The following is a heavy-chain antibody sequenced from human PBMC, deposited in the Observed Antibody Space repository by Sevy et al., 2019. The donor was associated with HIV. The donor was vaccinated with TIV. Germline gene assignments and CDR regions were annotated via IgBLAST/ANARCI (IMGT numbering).Heavy chain of an antibody. CDR2: IKQDGSEK. J-gene: IGHJ4*02. CDR3: ATEFFGRSDY. D-gene: IGHD3-10*01. CDR1: GFSFSWYW. Sequence: GGSLRLSCAASGFSFSWYWMSWVRQTPEKGLEWVANIKQDGSEKNYVDSVKGRFTISRDNAKNLLYLQMNSLRAEDTAVYYCATEFFGRSDYWGQGTLVTVSS. V-gene: IGHV3-7*01.